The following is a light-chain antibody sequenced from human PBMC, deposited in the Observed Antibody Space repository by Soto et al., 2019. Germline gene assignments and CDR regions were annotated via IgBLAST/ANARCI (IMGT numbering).Light chain of an antibody. CDR1: QGISSY. J-gene: IGKJ1*01. Sequence: AIRMTQSPSSFSASTGDRVTITCRASQGISSYLAWYQQKPGNAPKLRIYAASTLQSGVPSRFSGSGSGTYFTLTISCLQSEDFATYYCQQYYSYPWTFGQGTKVEIK. V-gene: IGKV1-8*01. CDR3: QQYYSYPWT. CDR2: AAS.